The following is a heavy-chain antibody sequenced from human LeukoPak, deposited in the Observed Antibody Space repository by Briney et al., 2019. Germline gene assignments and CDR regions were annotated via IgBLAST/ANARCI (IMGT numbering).Heavy chain of an antibody. V-gene: IGHV3-23*01. J-gene: IGHJ5*02. D-gene: IGHD2-2*01. CDR3: AKKSAMGWFDP. CDR1: GFTFSSYG. Sequence: GGTLRLSCAASGFTFSSYGMGWVRQAPGKGLEWVSAISGSGGSTYYADSVKGRFTISRDNSKNTLYLQMNSLRAEDTAVYYCAKKSAMGWFDPWGQGTLVTVSS. CDR2: ISGSGGST.